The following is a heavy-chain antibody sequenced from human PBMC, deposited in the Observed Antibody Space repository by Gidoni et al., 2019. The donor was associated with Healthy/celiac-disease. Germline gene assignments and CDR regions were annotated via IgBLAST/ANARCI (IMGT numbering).Heavy chain of an antibody. Sequence: QVQLQASGPGLVKPSETLSLTCTVSGGSISSYYWSWIRQPPGKGLEWIGYIYYSGSTNYNPSLKSRVTISVDTSKNQFSLKLSSVTAADTAVYYCASTYGSGKYYYGMDVWGQGTTVTVSS. J-gene: IGHJ6*02. CDR1: GGSISSYY. D-gene: IGHD3-10*01. V-gene: IGHV4-59*01. CDR2: IYYSGST. CDR3: ASTYGSGKYYYGMDV.